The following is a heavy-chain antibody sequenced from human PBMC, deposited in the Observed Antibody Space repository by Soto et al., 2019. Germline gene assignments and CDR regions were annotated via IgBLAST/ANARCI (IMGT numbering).Heavy chain of an antibody. D-gene: IGHD2-8*01. CDR3: AHRRDIILMVTPSRGYYFDY. J-gene: IGHJ4*02. Sequence: QITLKESGPALVNPTQTLTLTCTFSGFSLSTSGVSVGWIRQPPGKALEWLTLIYWNDEKRFSPSLKNRLTITKDTSKNQVVLTMTNMDPVDTATYYCAHRRDIILMVTPSRGYYFDYWGQGTLVTVSS. V-gene: IGHV2-5*01. CDR1: GFSLSTSGVS. CDR2: IYWNDEK.